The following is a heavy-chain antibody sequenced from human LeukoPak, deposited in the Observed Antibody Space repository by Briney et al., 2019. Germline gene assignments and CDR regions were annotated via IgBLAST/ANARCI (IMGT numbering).Heavy chain of an antibody. V-gene: IGHV3-23*01. D-gene: IGHD1-26*01. CDR1: GFTFSSYA. CDR2: ISGSGGST. CDR3: AKVMYSGGYYDPFDY. Sequence: PGGSLRLSCAASGFTFSSYAMSWVRQAPGKGLEWVSAISGSGGSTYYADSVKGRFTISRDNSKNTLYLQMNSLRAEDTAVYYCAKVMYSGGYYDPFDYWGQGTLVTVSS. J-gene: IGHJ4*02.